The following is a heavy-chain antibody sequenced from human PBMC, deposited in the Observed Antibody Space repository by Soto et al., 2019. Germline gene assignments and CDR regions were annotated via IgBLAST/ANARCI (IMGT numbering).Heavy chain of an antibody. V-gene: IGHV3-23*01. CDR1: GFTFSSYA. CDR2: ISGSGGST. CDR3: AKSGIAAAGAFQH. J-gene: IGHJ1*01. D-gene: IGHD6-13*01. Sequence: EVQLLESGGGLVQPGGSLRLSCAASGFTFSSYAMSWVRQATGKGLEWVSAISGSGGSTYYEKSVKGRFTISRDNSKNTLYLQMNSLRAEDTAVYYCAKSGIAAAGAFQHWGQGTLVTVSS.